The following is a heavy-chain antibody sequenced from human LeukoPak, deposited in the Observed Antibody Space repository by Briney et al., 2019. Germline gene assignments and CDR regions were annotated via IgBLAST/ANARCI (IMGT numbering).Heavy chain of an antibody. CDR3: ARVMGYSYGHDAFDI. CDR1: GFTFSSYA. D-gene: IGHD5-18*01. J-gene: IGHJ3*02. CDR2: ISGSGGST. V-gene: IGHV3-23*01. Sequence: PGGSLRLSCAASGFTFSSYAMSWVRQAPGKGLEWVSAISGSGGSTYYADSVKGRFTISRDNSKNTLYLQMNSLRAEDTALYYCARVMGYSYGHDAFDIWGQGTMVTVSS.